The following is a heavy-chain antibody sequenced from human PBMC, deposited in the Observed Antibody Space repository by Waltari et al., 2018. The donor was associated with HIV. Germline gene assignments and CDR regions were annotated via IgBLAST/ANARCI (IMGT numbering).Heavy chain of an antibody. V-gene: IGHV3-74*01. CDR1: GFTFSSSW. J-gene: IGHJ4*02. CDR3: ARAGRDGKLPPDY. D-gene: IGHD1-7*01. Sequence: EVQLVESGGGLVQPGGSLRLSGAPSGFTFSSSWTPWVRQAPGKGLVWVSRINSDGSSTSYADSVKGRFTISRDNAKNTLYLQMNSLRAEDTAVYYCARAGRDGKLPPDYWGQGTLVTVSS. CDR2: INSDGSST.